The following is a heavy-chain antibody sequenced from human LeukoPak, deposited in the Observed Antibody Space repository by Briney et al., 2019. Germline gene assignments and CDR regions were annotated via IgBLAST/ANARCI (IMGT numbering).Heavy chain of an antibody. J-gene: IGHJ4*02. CDR2: ISGSSGYT. CDR1: GFAFSNHA. Sequence: GGSLRLSCAASGFAFSNHAMTWVRQAPGKGLEWVSAISGSSGYTFYVDSVKGRFTISRDNSKNTLYLQMNSLRAEDTAVYFCAKLPWVHYYDGSGYHRAFDSWGQGTLVTVSS. V-gene: IGHV3-23*01. D-gene: IGHD3-22*01. CDR3: AKLPWVHYYDGSGYHRAFDS.